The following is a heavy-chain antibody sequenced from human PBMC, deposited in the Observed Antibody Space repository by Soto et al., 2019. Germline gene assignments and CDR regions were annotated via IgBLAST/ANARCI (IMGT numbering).Heavy chain of an antibody. CDR3: ARGHPLTRVRGVPLPPYSFYMAV. V-gene: IGHV4-34*01. Sequence: QVQLQQWGAGLLKPSETLSLTCVVDGGSFSDYFWTWIRLPPGKGLEWSGEINHSGIGNYNPSLKTRSTKSVATSKKHSCLQVTSVTAADTAVYFCARGHPLTRVRGVPLPPYSFYMAVWGKGNTVTVSS. CDR2: INHSGIG. J-gene: IGHJ6*03. CDR1: GGSFSDYF. D-gene: IGHD3-10*01.